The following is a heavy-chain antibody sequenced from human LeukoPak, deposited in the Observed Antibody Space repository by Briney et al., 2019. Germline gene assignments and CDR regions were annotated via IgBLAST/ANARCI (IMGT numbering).Heavy chain of an antibody. Sequence: GGSLRLSCAASGFTFSSYGMHWVRQAPGKGLVWVSRISRDGSSTFYADSVKGRFTISRDNPKNTLYLQMNSLRVEDTAVYYCASGIRGDYELDSWGQGTLVTVSS. V-gene: IGHV3-74*01. J-gene: IGHJ4*02. CDR3: ASGIRGDYELDS. CDR2: ISRDGSST. CDR1: GFTFSSYG. D-gene: IGHD4-17*01.